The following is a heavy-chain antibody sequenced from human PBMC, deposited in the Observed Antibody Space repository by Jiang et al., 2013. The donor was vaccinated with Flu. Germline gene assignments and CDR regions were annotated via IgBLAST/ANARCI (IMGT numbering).Heavy chain of an antibody. CDR3: ARERESDIVVVPRNYYYYGMDV. V-gene: IGHV3-9*01. CDR2: ISWNSGNI. Sequence: VQLVESGGGFVQPGGSLGLSCTASGFTFSSHWIHWVRQAPGKGLEWVSGISWNSGNIDYADSVKGRFTISRDNAKNSLYLQMNSLRAEDTAVYYCARERESDIVVVPRNYYYYGMDVWGKGTTVTVSS. J-gene: IGHJ6*04. D-gene: IGHD2-2*01. CDR1: GFTFSSHW.